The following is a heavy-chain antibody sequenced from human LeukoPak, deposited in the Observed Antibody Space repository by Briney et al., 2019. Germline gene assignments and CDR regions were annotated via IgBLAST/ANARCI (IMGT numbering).Heavy chain of an antibody. D-gene: IGHD1-26*01. V-gene: IGHV1-2*02. Sequence: ASVKVSCKASGYTFTGYYMHWVRQAPGQGLEWMGWINPNSGGTNYAQKFQGRVTITRNTSISTAYMELSSLRSEDTAVYYCARGSSGWYSIDYWDQGTLVTVSS. CDR2: INPNSGGT. J-gene: IGHJ4*02. CDR3: ARGSSGWYSIDY. CDR1: GYTFTGYY.